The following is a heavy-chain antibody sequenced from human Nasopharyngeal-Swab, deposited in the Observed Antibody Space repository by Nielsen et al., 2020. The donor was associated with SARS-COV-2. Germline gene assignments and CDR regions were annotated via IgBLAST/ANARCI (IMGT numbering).Heavy chain of an antibody. CDR2: ISGDGSNT. Sequence: GESLKISCAASGFTFSSYSMNWVRQAPGKGLVWVSRISGDGSNTFYADSVKGRFTISRDNAKNSLYLQMNSLRAEDTALYYCAKDGQWLAGTTGNFDYWGQGTLVTVSS. D-gene: IGHD6-19*01. CDR3: AKDGQWLAGTTGNFDY. J-gene: IGHJ4*02. CDR1: GFTFSSYS. V-gene: IGHV3-74*01.